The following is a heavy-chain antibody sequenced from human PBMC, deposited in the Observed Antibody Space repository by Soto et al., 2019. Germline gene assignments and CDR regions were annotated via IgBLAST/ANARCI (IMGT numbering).Heavy chain of an antibody. V-gene: IGHV4-39*01. CDR2: IFYSGST. Sequence: SETLSLTCSVSRAFINSGGFYYSWIRQPPGKGLEWLGSIFYSGSTYYNPSLKSRVTISVDTSKNQFSLKLSSVTAADTAVYYCGSGSYYGWFDPWGQGTLVTVSS. J-gene: IGHJ5*02. D-gene: IGHD1-26*01. CDR1: RAFINSGGFY. CDR3: GSGSYYGWFDP.